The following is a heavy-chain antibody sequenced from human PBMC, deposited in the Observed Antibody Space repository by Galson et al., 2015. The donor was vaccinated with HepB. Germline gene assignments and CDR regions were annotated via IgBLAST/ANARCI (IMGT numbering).Heavy chain of an antibody. CDR3: ARKHPLAAAGHNWFDP. CDR2: IDPSDSYT. CDR1: GYSFTSYW. J-gene: IGHJ5*02. D-gene: IGHD6-13*01. Sequence: QSGAEVKKPGGSLRISCKGSGYSFTSYWISWVRQMPGKGLEWMERIDPSDSYTNYSPSFQGHVTISADKSISTAYLQWSSLKASDTAMYYCARKHPLAAAGHNWFDPWGQGTLVTVSS. V-gene: IGHV5-10-1*01.